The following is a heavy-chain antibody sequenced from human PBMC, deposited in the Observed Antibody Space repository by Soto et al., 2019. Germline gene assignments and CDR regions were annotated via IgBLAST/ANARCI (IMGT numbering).Heavy chain of an antibody. CDR1: GYSFTSDW. CDR3: ARPRGDDLVVVPARPYYFDY. Sequence: GESLKISCKGSGYSFTSDWIGWVRQMPGKGLEWMGIIYPGDSDTRYSPSFQGQVTISADKSISTAYLQWSSLKASDTAMYYCARPRGDDLVVVPARPYYFDYWGQGTLVILSS. V-gene: IGHV5-51*01. J-gene: IGHJ4*02. CDR2: IYPGDSDT. D-gene: IGHD2-2*01.